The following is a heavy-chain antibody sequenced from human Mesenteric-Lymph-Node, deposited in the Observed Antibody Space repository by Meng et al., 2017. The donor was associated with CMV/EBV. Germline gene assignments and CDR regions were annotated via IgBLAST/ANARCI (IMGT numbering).Heavy chain of an antibody. Sequence: GESLKISCAASGFTFSDHYMDWVRQAPGKGLEWVGRNRNKAHSYTTEYAASVKGRFTISRDDSKNSLYLQMNSLKTEDTAVYYCASGWYHYWGQGTLVTVSS. J-gene: IGHJ4*02. CDR1: GFTFSDHY. CDR2: NRNKAHSYTT. D-gene: IGHD6-19*01. CDR3: ASGWYHY. V-gene: IGHV3-72*01.